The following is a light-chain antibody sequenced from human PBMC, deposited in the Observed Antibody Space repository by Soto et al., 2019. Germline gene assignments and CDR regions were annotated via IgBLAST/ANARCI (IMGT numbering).Light chain of an antibody. V-gene: IGKV1-5*03. CDR2: KAS. CDR1: QSISSW. J-gene: IGKJ1*01. CDR3: QQYSDNWT. Sequence: DIQMTQSPSTLSASVGDRVTITCRASQSISSWLAWYQQKPGTAPKLLIYKASTLRSGVPSRFSGSGSGTEFTLTISSLQPDDFATYYCQQYSDNWTFGQGTKVDIK.